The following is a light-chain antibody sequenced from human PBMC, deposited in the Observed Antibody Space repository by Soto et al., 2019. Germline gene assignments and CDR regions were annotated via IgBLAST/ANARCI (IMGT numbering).Light chain of an antibody. CDR1: QSVSSN. CDR3: QQYNNWPRS. Sequence: EIVLTQSPVTLSLSPGERATLSCMPSQSVSSNYLAWYQQKPGQAPRLLIYGASTRATGIPARFSGSGSGTEFTLTISSLQSEDFAVYYCQQYNNWPRSFGPGTKVDIK. J-gene: IGKJ3*01. V-gene: IGKV3-15*01. CDR2: GAS.